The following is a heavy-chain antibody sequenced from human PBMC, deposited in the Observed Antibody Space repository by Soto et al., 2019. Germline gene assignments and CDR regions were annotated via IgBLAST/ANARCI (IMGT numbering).Heavy chain of an antibody. D-gene: IGHD6-13*01. V-gene: IGHV4-31*03. CDR2: IYYSGTT. J-gene: IGHJ4*02. CDR1: GDSITSGGYY. Sequence: QVQLQESGPGLVKPSQTLSLTCSVSGDSITSGGYYWSWIRQLPGKGLQWIGYIYYSGTTYYNPSLKSRVIISVDTSQNQFSLNLTSVTAADTAVYFCARETGFIGSWAPDNWGQGILVSVSS. CDR3: ARETGFIGSWAPDN.